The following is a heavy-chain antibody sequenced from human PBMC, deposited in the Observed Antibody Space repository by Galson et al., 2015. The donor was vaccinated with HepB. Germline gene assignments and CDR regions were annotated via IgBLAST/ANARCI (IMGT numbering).Heavy chain of an antibody. CDR1: GYTFTSYD. J-gene: IGHJ6*03. Sequence: SVKVSCKASGYTFTSYDINWVRQATGQGLEWMGWMNPNSGNTGYAQKFQGRVTMTRNTSISTAYMELSSLRSEDTAVYYCARTYSSSWLPWYYYYMDVWGKGTTVTVSS. D-gene: IGHD6-13*01. CDR3: ARTYSSSWLPWYYYYMDV. CDR2: MNPNSGNT. V-gene: IGHV1-8*01.